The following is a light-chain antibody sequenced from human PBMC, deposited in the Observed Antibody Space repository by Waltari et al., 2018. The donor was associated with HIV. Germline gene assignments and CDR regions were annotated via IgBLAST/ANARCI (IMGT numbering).Light chain of an antibody. CDR3: MQSLHLLYT. CDR2: EVS. J-gene: IGKJ2*01. CDR1: QSLEHTDGKTY. Sequence: DLVMTQTPPSLSVTPGQPASFSCHSSQSLEHTDGKTYLYWDLQSPGQPPQVLIYEVSKRYAGVPDRFSGSGSGTHFTLKIARVEAEDVGSYYCMQSLHLLYTVGQGTKLEIK. V-gene: IGKV2D-29*01.